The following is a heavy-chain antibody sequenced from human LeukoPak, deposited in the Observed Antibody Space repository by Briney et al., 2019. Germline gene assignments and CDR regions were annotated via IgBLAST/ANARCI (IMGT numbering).Heavy chain of an antibody. J-gene: IGHJ4*02. D-gene: IGHD1-26*01. CDR3: ARESWANVDY. CDR1: GFRIADYY. CDR2: ISGSGGTV. Sequence: GGSLRLSCAASGFRIADYYMSWVRQAPGKGLECISFISGSGGTVRYADSVRGRFTISRDNAENSLYPQMSSLRVEDTAVYYCARESWANVDYWGQGTLVTV. V-gene: IGHV3-11*01.